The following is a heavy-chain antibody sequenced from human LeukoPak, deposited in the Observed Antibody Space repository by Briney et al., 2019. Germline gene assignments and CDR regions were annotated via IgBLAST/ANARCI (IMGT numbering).Heavy chain of an antibody. J-gene: IGHJ4*02. CDR3: ARAHWGLPDDY. D-gene: IGHD7-27*01. Sequence: GESLKISCKGSGYKFTNYWIGWVRQMPRKGLEWMGIIYPDDSDIRYSPSFQGQVTISADKSISTAYLQWNSLKASDTAMYYCARAHWGLPDDYWGQGTLVTVSS. V-gene: IGHV5-51*01. CDR2: IYPDDSDI. CDR1: GYKFTNYW.